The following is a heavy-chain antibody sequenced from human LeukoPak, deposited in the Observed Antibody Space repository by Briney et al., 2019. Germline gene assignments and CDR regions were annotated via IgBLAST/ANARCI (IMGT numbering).Heavy chain of an antibody. Sequence: GGSLRLSCAASGFTFSNAWMSWVRQAPGKGLEWVGRIKSKTDGGTTDYAAPVKGRFTISRDDSKNTLYLQMNSLKTEDTAVYYRTTLHIVVVTARDYWGQGTLVTVSS. D-gene: IGHD2-21*02. J-gene: IGHJ4*02. CDR1: GFTFSNAW. CDR3: TTLHIVVVTARDY. CDR2: IKSKTDGGTT. V-gene: IGHV3-15*01.